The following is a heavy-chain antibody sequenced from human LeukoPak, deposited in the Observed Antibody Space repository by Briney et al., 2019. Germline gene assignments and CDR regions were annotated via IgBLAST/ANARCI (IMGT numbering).Heavy chain of an antibody. CDR2: IYHSGST. V-gene: IGHV4-4*02. J-gene: IGHJ4*02. Sequence: PSETLSLTCGVSGXSISSSNWWTWVRQPPGKGLEWIGEIYHSGSTNYNPSLKSRVTISVDKSKNQFSLKLSSVTAADTAIYYCARAGGSSDYWGQGTLVTVSS. D-gene: IGHD2-15*01. CDR3: ARAGGSSDY. CDR1: GXSISSSNW.